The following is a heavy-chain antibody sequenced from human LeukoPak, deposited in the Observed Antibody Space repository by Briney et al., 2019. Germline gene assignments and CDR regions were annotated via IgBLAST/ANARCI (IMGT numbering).Heavy chain of an antibody. Sequence: SETLSLTCTVSGGSISTYYWSWIRQPVGKGLEWIGRIHTTGSTNYNPSLTGRVTLSVDTSMNLFSLRLTSVTAADTAVYYCAKDPSDLGGSGSNNYFDCWGQGTLVTVSS. CDR1: GGSISTYY. V-gene: IGHV4-4*07. J-gene: IGHJ4*02. D-gene: IGHD3-10*01. CDR2: IHTTGST. CDR3: AKDPSDLGGSGSNNYFDC.